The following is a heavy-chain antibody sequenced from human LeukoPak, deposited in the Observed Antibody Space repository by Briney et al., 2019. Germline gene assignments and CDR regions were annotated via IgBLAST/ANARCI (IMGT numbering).Heavy chain of an antibody. CDR1: GFTFSSYG. J-gene: IGHJ3*02. Sequence: PGGSLRLSCAASGFTFSSYGMHWVRQAPGKGLEWVAVISYDGSNKYYADSVKGRFTISRDNSKNTLYLQMNSLRAEDTAVYYCAKELPYDAFDIWGQGTMVTVSS. CDR3: AKELPYDAFDI. V-gene: IGHV3-30*18. CDR2: ISYDGSNK. D-gene: IGHD1-26*01.